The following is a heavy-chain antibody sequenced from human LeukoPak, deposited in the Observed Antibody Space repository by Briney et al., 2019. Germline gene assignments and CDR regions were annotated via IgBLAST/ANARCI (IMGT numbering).Heavy chain of an antibody. CDR2: ISWNSGSI. V-gene: IGHV3-9*01. Sequence: GGSLRLSCAASGFTFSSYAMSWVRQAPGKGLEWVSGISWNSGSIGYADSVKGRFTISRDNAKNSLYLQMNSLRAEDTALYYCAKAVGLRLGSYLLFDPWGQGTLVTVSS. D-gene: IGHD3-16*02. CDR1: GFTFSSYA. CDR3: AKAVGLRLGSYLLFDP. J-gene: IGHJ5*02.